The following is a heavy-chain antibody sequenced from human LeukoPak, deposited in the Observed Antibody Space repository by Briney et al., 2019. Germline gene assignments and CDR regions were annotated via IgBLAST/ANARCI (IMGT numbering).Heavy chain of an antibody. Sequence: GRSLRLSWAASGSFFSSDCIDRVRQVERRLLGWVARINPGGSSITYADSVKGRFTISRDNAKNTLYLQMDSLRAEDTGVYYCARSNQADDYWGQGTLVTVSS. CDR2: INPGGSSI. CDR1: GSFFSSDC. D-gene: IGHD1-14*01. J-gene: IGHJ4*02. CDR3: ARSNQADDY. V-gene: IGHV3-74*01.